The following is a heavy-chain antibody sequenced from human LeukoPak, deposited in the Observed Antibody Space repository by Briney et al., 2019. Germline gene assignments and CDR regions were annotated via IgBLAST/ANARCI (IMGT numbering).Heavy chain of an antibody. CDR2: IYTSGST. V-gene: IGHV4-39*07. J-gene: IGHJ5*02. CDR1: GGSISSSSYY. Sequence: SETLSLTCTVSGGSISSSSYYWGWIRQPPGKGLEWIGRIYTSGSTNYNPSLKSRVTMSVDTSKNQFSLKLSSVTAADTAVYYCARDRLSHGSGSYYSNWFDPWGQGTLVTVSS. D-gene: IGHD3-10*01. CDR3: ARDRLSHGSGSYYSNWFDP.